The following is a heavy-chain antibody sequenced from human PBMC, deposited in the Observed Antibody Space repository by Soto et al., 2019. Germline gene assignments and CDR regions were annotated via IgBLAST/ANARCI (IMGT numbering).Heavy chain of an antibody. CDR3: ARRCSSTSCYGGTYGMDV. CDR1: GGTFSSYA. Sequence: QVQLVQSGAEVKKPGSSVKVSCKASGGTFSSYAISWVRQAPGQGLEWMGGIIPIFGTANYAQKFPGRVTITADESTSTAYMELSSLRSEDTAVYYCARRCSSTSCYGGTYGMDVWGQGTTVTVSS. CDR2: IIPIFGTA. V-gene: IGHV1-69*01. D-gene: IGHD2-2*01. J-gene: IGHJ6*02.